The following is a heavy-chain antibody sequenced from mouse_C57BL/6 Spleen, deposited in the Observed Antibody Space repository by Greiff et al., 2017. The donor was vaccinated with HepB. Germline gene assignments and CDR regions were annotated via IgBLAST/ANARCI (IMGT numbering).Heavy chain of an antibody. Sequence: EVKLMESGGGLVKPGGSLKLSCAASGFTFSDYGMHWVRQAPEKGLEWVAYISSGSSTIYYADTVKGRFTISRDNAKNTLFLQMTSLRSEDTAMYYCATPYYYGRYWYFDVWGTGTTVTVSS. J-gene: IGHJ1*03. V-gene: IGHV5-17*01. CDR2: ISSGSSTI. CDR3: ATPYYYGRYWYFDV. D-gene: IGHD1-1*01. CDR1: GFTFSDYG.